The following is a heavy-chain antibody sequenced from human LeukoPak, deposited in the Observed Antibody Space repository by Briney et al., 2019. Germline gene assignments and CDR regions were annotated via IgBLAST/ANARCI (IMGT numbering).Heavy chain of an antibody. D-gene: IGHD3-10*01. Sequence: GGSLRLSCAASGFTFSSYGMQWVRQAPGKGLEWVAFIHYDGSNKYYANSVNGRFTISRDNSKNTLYLHMNSLRAEDTAVYYCAKDPIRGVRPYYFSSWGQGTLVTVSS. J-gene: IGHJ4*02. CDR3: AKDPIRGVRPYYFSS. CDR1: GFTFSSYG. V-gene: IGHV3-30*02. CDR2: IHYDGSNK.